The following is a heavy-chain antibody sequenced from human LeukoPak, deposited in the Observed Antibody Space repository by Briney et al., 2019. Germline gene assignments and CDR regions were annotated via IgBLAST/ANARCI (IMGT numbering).Heavy chain of an antibody. CDR1: GGSISSSSYY. CDR3: ARHWWFGGFPTFFDY. Sequence: SETLSLTCTVSGGSISSSSYYWGWIRQPPGKGLEWIGSIYYSGSTYYNPSLKSRVTISVDTSKNQFSLKLSSVTAADTAVYYCARHWWFGGFPTFFDYWGQGTLVTVSS. CDR2: IYYSGST. D-gene: IGHD3-10*01. J-gene: IGHJ4*02. V-gene: IGHV4-39*01.